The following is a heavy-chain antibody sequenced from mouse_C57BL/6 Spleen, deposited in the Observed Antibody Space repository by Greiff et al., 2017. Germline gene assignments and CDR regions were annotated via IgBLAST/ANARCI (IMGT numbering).Heavy chain of an antibody. D-gene: IGHD1-1*01. V-gene: IGHV2-2*01. J-gene: IGHJ4*01. CDR3: ASITTVVAKEDYYAMDY. CDR1: GFSLTSYG. Sequence: VQRVESGPGLVQPSQSLSITCTVSGFSLTSYGVHWVRQSPGKGLEWLGVIWSGGSTDYNAAFISRLSISKDNSKSQVFFKMNSLQADDTAIYYCASITTVVAKEDYYAMDYWGQGTSVTVSS. CDR2: IWSGGST.